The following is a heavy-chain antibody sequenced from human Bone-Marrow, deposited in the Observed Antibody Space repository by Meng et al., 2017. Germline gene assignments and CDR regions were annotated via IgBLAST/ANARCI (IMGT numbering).Heavy chain of an antibody. CDR1: GYTFTSYG. V-gene: IGHV7-4-1*02. CDR2: INTNTGNP. Sequence: ASVKVSCKASGYTFTSYGISWVRQAPGQGLEWMGWINTNTGNPTYAQGFTGRFVFSLDTSVSTAYLQISSLKAEDTAVYYCASGLGRVVVVAAASAFDIWGQGTMVTVSS. CDR3: ASGLGRVVVVAAASAFDI. D-gene: IGHD2-15*01. J-gene: IGHJ3*02.